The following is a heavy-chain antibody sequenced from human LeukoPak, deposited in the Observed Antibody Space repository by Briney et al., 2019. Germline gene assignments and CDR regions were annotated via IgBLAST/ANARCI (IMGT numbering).Heavy chain of an antibody. CDR1: GFTFSSYG. CDR2: ISYDGSNK. J-gene: IGHJ4*02. Sequence: QPGRSLRLSCAASGFTFSSYGMHWVRQAPGKGLEWVAVISYDGSNKYYADSVKGRFTISRDNSKNTLYLQMNSLRAEDTAVYYCARTGRAGLAPPKTYYFDYWGQGTLFTVSS. V-gene: IGHV3-30*03. D-gene: IGHD3-10*01. CDR3: ARTGRAGLAPPKTYYFDY.